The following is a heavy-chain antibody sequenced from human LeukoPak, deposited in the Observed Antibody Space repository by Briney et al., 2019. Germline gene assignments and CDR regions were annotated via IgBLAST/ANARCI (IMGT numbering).Heavy chain of an antibody. CDR3: ARERDYYYYMDV. J-gene: IGHJ6*03. CDR1: GGSISSYY. V-gene: IGHV4-59*12. Sequence: SETLSLTCTVSGGSISSYYWSWIRQPPGKGLEWIGSIYHSGSTYYNPSLKSRVTISVDTSKNQFSLKLSSVTAADTAVYYCARERDYYYYMDVWGKGTTVTVSS. CDR2: IYHSGST.